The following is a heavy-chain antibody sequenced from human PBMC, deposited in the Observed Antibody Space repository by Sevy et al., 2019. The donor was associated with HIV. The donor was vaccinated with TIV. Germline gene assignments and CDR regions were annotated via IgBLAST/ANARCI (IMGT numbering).Heavy chain of an antibody. CDR2: ISGSGGST. CDR1: GFTFSSYA. J-gene: IGHJ6*03. D-gene: IGHD6-13*01. V-gene: IGHV3-23*01. CDR3: AKVKGGSWYYHYYYMDV. Sequence: GGSLRLSCAASGFTFSSYAMSWVRQAPGKGLEWVSAISGSGGSTYYADSVKGRFTISRDNSKNTLYLQMNSLRAEDTAVYYCAKVKGGSWYYHYYYMDVWGKGTTVTVSS.